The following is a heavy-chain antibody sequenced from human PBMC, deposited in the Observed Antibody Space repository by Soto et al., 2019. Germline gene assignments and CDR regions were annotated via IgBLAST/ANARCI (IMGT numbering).Heavy chain of an antibody. CDR2: TYYRSKWYN. D-gene: IGHD5-12*01. Sequence: PSETLSLTCGISGDSVSSNSAAWNWIRQSPSRGLEWLGRTYYRSKWYNDYVESVKSRITINPDTSKNQFSLQLNSVTPEDTAVYYCARGGPDGYNRAFAIWGQGTMVTVSS. CDR3: ARGGPDGYNRAFAI. J-gene: IGHJ3*02. V-gene: IGHV6-1*01. CDR1: GDSVSSNSAA.